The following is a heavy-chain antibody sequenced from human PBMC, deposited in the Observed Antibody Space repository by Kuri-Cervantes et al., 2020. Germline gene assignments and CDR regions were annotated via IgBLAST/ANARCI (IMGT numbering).Heavy chain of an antibody. CDR2: INPNSGGT. CDR3: ARDGKQLAHRLGYYYYMDV. Sequence: ASVKVSCKASGYTFTGYHIHWVRQAPGQGLEWMGWINPNSGGTNSAQKFQDRVTITRDRSMSTAYMELRSLRSDDTAVYYCARDGKQLAHRLGYYYYMDVWGKGTTVTVSS. V-gene: IGHV1-2*02. J-gene: IGHJ6*03. D-gene: IGHD6-6*01. CDR1: GYTFTGYH.